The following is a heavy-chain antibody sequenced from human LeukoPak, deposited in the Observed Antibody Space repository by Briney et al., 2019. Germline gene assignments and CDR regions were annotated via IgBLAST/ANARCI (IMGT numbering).Heavy chain of an antibody. CDR1: GDSVSRSDSY. Sequence: SETLSLTCSVSGDSVSRSDSYWDWIRQPPGKGLEWIGTIYYSGRTYNSPSLKSRVTMSVDPSNNQFSLNLRSVTAADTALYYCARRRHYDGSGYLEWGQGTLLSVSS. CDR3: ARRRHYDGSGYLE. D-gene: IGHD3-22*01. CDR2: IYYSGRT. V-gene: IGHV4-39*01. J-gene: IGHJ1*01.